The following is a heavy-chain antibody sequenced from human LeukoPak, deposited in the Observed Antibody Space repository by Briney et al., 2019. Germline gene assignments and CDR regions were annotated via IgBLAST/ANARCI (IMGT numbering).Heavy chain of an antibody. CDR3: ARTSPVWFGPGYSDY. CDR1: GFAVSNNY. V-gene: IGHV3-53*01. D-gene: IGHD3-10*01. Sequence: GGSLRLSCAASGFAVSNNYMSRVRQAPGKGLEWVSVIYSGGSTYYADSVKGRFTISRDNSKNTLYLQMNSLRAEDTAVYYCARTSPVWFGPGYSDYWGQGTLVTVSS. J-gene: IGHJ4*02. CDR2: IYSGGST.